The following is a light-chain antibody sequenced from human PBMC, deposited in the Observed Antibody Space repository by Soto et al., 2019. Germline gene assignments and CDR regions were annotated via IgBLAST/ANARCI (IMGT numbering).Light chain of an antibody. V-gene: IGLV2-23*01. CDR1: SSDVGSYNL. Sequence: QSALTQPASVSGSPGQSITISCTGTSSDVGSYNLVSWYQQHPGKAPKLMIYEGSKRPSGVSNRFSGSKSGNTASLPISGLQAEDEADYYCCSYAGSSTVYVFGTGTQLTVL. CDR2: EGS. J-gene: IGLJ1*01. CDR3: CSYAGSSTVYV.